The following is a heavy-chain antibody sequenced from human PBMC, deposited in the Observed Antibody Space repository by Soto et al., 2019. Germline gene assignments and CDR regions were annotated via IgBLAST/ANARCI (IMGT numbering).Heavy chain of an antibody. Sequence: SETLSLTCTVSGGSISSGGYYWSWIRQHPGKGLEWIGYIYYSGSTYYNPSLKSRVTISVDTSKNQFSLKLSSVTAADTAVYYCARAEEYSSSWYGFDYWGQGTLVTVSS. CDR1: GGSISSGGYY. J-gene: IGHJ4*02. CDR2: IYYSGST. CDR3: ARAEEYSSSWYGFDY. V-gene: IGHV4-31*03. D-gene: IGHD6-13*01.